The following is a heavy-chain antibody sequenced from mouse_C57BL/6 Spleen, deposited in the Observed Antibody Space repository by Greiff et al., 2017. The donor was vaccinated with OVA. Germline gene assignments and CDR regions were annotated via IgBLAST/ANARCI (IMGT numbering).Heavy chain of an antibody. D-gene: IGHD1-1*01. Sequence: QVQLKESGAELVKPGASVKISCKASGYAFSSYWMNWVKQRPGKGLEWIGQIYPGDGDTNYNGKFKGKATLTADKSSSTAYMQLSSLTSEDSAVYFCARSDGSSNFDYWGQGTTLTVSS. V-gene: IGHV1-80*01. J-gene: IGHJ2*01. CDR2: IYPGDGDT. CDR3: ARSDGSSNFDY. CDR1: GYAFSSYW.